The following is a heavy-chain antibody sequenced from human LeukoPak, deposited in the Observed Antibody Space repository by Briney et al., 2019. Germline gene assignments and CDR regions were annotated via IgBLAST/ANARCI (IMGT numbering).Heavy chain of an antibody. CDR3: ARAGQGDFWSGLRYFDY. Sequence: SETLSLTCTGSGGSISRYYWSWIRQPPGKGLEWIGYIYYSGSTNYNPSLKSRVTISVGTSKNHFSLKLSSVTAADTAVYYCARAGQGDFWSGLRYFDYWGQGTLVTVSS. V-gene: IGHV4-59*01. J-gene: IGHJ4*02. CDR1: GGSISRYY. CDR2: IYYSGST. D-gene: IGHD3-3*01.